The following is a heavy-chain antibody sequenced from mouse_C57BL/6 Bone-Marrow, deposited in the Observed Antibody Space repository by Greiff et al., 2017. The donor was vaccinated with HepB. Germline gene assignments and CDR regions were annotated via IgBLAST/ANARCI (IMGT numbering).Heavy chain of an antibody. V-gene: IGHV5-17*01. Sequence: EVMLVESGGGLVKPGGSLKLSCAASGFTFSDYGMHWVRQAPEKGLEWVAYISSGSSTIYYADTVKGRFTISRVNAKNTLFLQMTSLRSEDTAMYYCARERPDGYLDYWGQGTTLTVSS. CDR3: ARERPDGYLDY. CDR1: GFTFSDYG. CDR2: ISSGSSTI. D-gene: IGHD2-3*01. J-gene: IGHJ2*01.